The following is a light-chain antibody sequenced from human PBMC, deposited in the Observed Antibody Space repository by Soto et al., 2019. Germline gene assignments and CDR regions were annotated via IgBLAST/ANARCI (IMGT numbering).Light chain of an antibody. CDR2: GAS. V-gene: IGKV3-15*01. J-gene: IGKJ1*01. CDR3: QQYNEWPWT. Sequence: EMVLTQSPATLSVSPGERATLSCRASQSVSSNFAWYQQKPGQAPRLLISGASTRATGIPARFSGSGSGTEFTLTISSLQSEDFAVYYCQQYNEWPWTFGQGTKVEIK. CDR1: QSVSSN.